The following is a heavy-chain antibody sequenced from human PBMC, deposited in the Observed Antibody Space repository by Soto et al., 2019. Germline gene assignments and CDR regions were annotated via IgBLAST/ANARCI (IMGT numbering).Heavy chain of an antibody. J-gene: IGHJ6*02. CDR3: ARPVPAAGYYYGMDV. CDR2: IIPIFGTA. D-gene: IGHD2-2*01. V-gene: IGHV1-69*12. CDR1: GGTFSSYA. Sequence: QVQLVQSGAEVKKPGSSVKVSCKASGGTFSSYAISWVRQAPGQGLEWMGGIIPIFGTANYAQKFQGRVTIPAAEPTSTASMELSSLRSEATAVYYCARPVPAAGYYYGMDVWGQGTTVTVSS.